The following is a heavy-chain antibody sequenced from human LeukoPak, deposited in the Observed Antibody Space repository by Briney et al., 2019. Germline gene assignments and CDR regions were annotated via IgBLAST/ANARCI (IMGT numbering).Heavy chain of an antibody. CDR1: GGSISSYY. V-gene: IGHV4-59*01. CDR3: ARATPGYSGYDWGGVYFDY. J-gene: IGHJ4*02. CDR2: IYYSGST. Sequence: PSETLSLTCTVSGGSISSYYWSWIRQPPGKGLEWIGYIYYSGSTNYNPSLRSRVTISVDTSKNQFSLKLSSVTAADTAVYYCARATPGYSGYDWGGVYFDYWGQGTLVTVSS. D-gene: IGHD5-12*01.